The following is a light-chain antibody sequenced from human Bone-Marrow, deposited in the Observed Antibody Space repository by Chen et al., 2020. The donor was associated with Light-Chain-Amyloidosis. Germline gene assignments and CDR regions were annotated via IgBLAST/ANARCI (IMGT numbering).Light chain of an antibody. CDR3: QSADSSGTYEVI. J-gene: IGLJ2*01. CDR1: DLQTKY. V-gene: IGLV3-25*03. Sequence: SYELTQPPSVSVSPGQTARITCSRDDLQTKYAYWYQQKPGQAPVLVIHRDTERPSGISERFSGSSSGTTATLTISGVQAEDEADYHCQSADSSGTYEVIFGGGTKLTVL. CDR2: RDT.